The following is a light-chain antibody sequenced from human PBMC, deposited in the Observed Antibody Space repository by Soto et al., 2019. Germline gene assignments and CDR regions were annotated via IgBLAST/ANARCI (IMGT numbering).Light chain of an antibody. V-gene: IGKV3-15*01. Sequence: EIVMTQSPATLSVSPGERATLSCRASQTVSSNLAWYQHKPGQAPRLLIYAASIRATGIPARFSGSGSGTEFTLTISSLQSEDFAVYYCQQYNNWPPLTFGGGTKVEIK. CDR3: QQYNNWPPLT. J-gene: IGKJ4*01. CDR1: QTVSSN. CDR2: AAS.